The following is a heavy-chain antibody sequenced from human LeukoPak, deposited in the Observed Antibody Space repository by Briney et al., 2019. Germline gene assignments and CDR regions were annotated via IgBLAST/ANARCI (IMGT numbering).Heavy chain of an antibody. CDR1: GYAFTSYD. V-gene: IGHV1-18*01. CDR2: ISAYNGNT. J-gene: IGHJ4*02. Sequence: ASVKVSCKTSGYAFTSYDLNWVRQATGQGLEWMGWISAYNGNTNYAQNFQDRVTLTTDTSTSTAYMELGSLRSDDTAVYYCARDRASLAVADSRTSDFWGQGTLVTVSS. CDR3: ARDRASLAVADSRTSDF. D-gene: IGHD6-19*01.